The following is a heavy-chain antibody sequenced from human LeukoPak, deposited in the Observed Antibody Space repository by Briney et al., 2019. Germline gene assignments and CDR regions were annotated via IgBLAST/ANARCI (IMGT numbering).Heavy chain of an antibody. J-gene: IGHJ4*02. CDR2: INPNSGGT. CDR3: ARDWRITIFGVVPGEFDY. CDR1: GYTFTGYY. V-gene: IGHV1-2*06. D-gene: IGHD3-3*01. Sequence: GASVKVSCKASGYTFTGYYMRWVRQAPGQGLEWMGRINPNSGGTNYAQKFQGRVTMTRDTSISTAYMELSRLRPDDTAVYYCARDWRITIFGVVPGEFDYWGQGTLVTVSS.